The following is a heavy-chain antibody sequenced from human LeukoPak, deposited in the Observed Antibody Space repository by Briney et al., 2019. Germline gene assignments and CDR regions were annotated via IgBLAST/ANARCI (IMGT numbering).Heavy chain of an antibody. D-gene: IGHD2-2*01. CDR1: GFTFDDYA. J-gene: IGHJ4*02. CDR2: ISWNSGSI. Sequence: GGSLRLSCAASGFTFDDYAMHWVRQAPGKGLEWVSGISWNSGSIGYADSVKGRFTISRDNAKNSLYLQMNSLRAEDTALYYCAKVGYCSSTICYGMDYWGQGTLVTVSS. CDR3: AKVGYCSSTICYGMDY. V-gene: IGHV3-9*01.